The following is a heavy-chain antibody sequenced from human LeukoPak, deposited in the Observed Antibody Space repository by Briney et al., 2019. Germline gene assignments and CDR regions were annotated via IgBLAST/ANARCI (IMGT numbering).Heavy chain of an antibody. CDR3: ARPDWFDP. Sequence: SETLSLTCAVSGGSISSSHWWSWVRQPPGKGLEWIGEIYHSGRTTYNPSLKSRVTISLDKSKNQFSLRLSSVTAADTAVYYCARPDWFDPWGQGTLVTVSS. CDR2: IYHSGRT. CDR1: GGSISSSHW. V-gene: IGHV4-4*02. J-gene: IGHJ5*02.